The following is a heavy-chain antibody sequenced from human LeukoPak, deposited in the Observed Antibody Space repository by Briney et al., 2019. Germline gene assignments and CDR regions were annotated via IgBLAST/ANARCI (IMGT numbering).Heavy chain of an antibody. V-gene: IGHV3-23*01. D-gene: IGHD2-2*01. Sequence: GGSLRLSCATSGFTYSSCVMAWVRQAPGKGLEWVSSISGSGGSTYYADSVKGRFTISRDNSMNTLYLQMNSLTAEDTAVYYFANRLCISTHGYAFDSGGRETWVTVSS. CDR1: GFTYSSCV. CDR2: ISGSGGST. CDR3: ANRLCISTHGYAFDS. J-gene: IGHJ4*02.